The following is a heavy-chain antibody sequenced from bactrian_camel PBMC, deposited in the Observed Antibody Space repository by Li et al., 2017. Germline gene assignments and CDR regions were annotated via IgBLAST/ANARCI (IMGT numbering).Heavy chain of an antibody. CDR1: EIAFSAYD. D-gene: IGHD4*01. J-gene: IGHJ4*01. CDR3: AARGLTVRRLCFVGSL. CDR2: IKSGGVIR. V-gene: IGHV3S40*01. Sequence: VQLVESGGGLVQPGGSVKLSCVVSEIAFSAYDMNWVRQAPGKGLEWVGIIKSGGVIRYYANSVKGRFTISRANDKNTVILQMNSLQPNDAAVYYCAARGLTVRRLCFVGSLWGKGTQVTVS.